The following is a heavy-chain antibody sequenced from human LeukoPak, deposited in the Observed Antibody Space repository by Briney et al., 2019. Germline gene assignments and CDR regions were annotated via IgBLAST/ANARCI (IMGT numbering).Heavy chain of an antibody. CDR1: GGSISSHY. D-gene: IGHD1-1*01. Sequence: SETLPLTCTVSGGSISSHYWSWVRLSPAKGPEWIGYIFYSGGTDYSPSLTSRVTISIDTSKRYLSLNLSSVTAVDTAVYYCVKHGPGGRGYLDVWGVGTTVTVSS. CDR2: IFYSGGT. J-gene: IGHJ6*03. CDR3: VKHGPGGRGYLDV. V-gene: IGHV4-59*11.